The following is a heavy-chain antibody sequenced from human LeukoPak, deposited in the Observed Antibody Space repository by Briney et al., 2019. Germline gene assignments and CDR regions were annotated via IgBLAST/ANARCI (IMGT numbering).Heavy chain of an antibody. CDR2: MNPNSGNT. Sequence: ASVKVSCKASGYTFTSYDINWVRQATGQGREWMGWMNPNSGNTGYAQKFQGRVTMTRNTSISTAYMELSSLRSEDTAVYYCARGDPAMGLNWFDPWGQGTLVTVSS. CDR3: ARGDPAMGLNWFDP. CDR1: GYTFTSYD. V-gene: IGHV1-8*01. D-gene: IGHD5-18*01. J-gene: IGHJ5*02.